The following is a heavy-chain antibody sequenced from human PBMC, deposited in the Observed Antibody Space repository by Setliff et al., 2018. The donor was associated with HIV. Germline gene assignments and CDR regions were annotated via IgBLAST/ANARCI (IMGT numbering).Heavy chain of an antibody. J-gene: IGHJ4*02. CDR1: GYSISSGYY. Sequence: PSETLSLTCAVSGYSISSGYYWGWIRQPPGKGLEWIVNIYHSGDTHYNQSLKSRVTISVDTPKNQFSLKLSSVTAADTAVYYCARVPFTTGFDSWGQGTLVTVSS. D-gene: IGHD3-3*01. CDR3: ARVPFTTGFDS. CDR2: IYHSGDT. V-gene: IGHV4-38-2*01.